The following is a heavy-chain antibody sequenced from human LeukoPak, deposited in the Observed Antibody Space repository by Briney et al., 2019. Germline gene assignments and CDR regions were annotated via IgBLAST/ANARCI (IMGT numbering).Heavy chain of an antibody. V-gene: IGHV4-59*08. CDR1: GGSIRSYY. J-gene: IGHJ4*02. CDR3: ARHYGSYYDSSGYDY. Sequence: SENLSLACTVSGGSIRSYYWSWIRQPPGKGLEWVGYISYSGSTHYNPSLKSRVTISLDTSKNQFSLKLSSVTAADTAVYYCARHYGSYYDSSGYDYWGQGTLVTVSS. CDR2: ISYSGST. D-gene: IGHD3-22*01.